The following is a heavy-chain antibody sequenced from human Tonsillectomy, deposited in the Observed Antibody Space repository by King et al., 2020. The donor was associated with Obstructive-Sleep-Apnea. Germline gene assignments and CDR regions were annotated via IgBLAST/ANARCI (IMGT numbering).Heavy chain of an antibody. Sequence: QLVQSGAEVKKPGSSVKVSCKASGGTFSSYAISWVRQAPGQGLEWMGGIIPILGISNYAQKFQGRVTITADKSTSTAYMELSSLRSEDTDVYYCARDPPYSSGWDNAFDIWGQGTMVTVSS. J-gene: IGHJ3*02. CDR1: GGTFSSYA. CDR2: IIPILGIS. V-gene: IGHV1-69*10. D-gene: IGHD6-19*01. CDR3: ARDPPYSSGWDNAFDI.